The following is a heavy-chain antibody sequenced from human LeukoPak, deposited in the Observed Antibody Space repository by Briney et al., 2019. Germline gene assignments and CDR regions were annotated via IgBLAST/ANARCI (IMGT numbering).Heavy chain of an antibody. V-gene: IGHV4-4*07. CDR2: VDTSGST. Sequence: SETLSLTCTVSGGSISSYYWAWIRQSAGKRLDWIGRVDTSGSTKYNPSLRSRVGMSTDTSRNLLSLRLSSVAAADTAVYYCARHLRGMDVWGQGTTVTVSS. J-gene: IGHJ6*02. CDR3: ARHLRGMDV. CDR1: GGSISSYY.